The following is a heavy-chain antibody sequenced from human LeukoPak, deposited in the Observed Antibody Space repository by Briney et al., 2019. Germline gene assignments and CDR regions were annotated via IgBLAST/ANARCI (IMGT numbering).Heavy chain of an antibody. V-gene: IGHV4-39*01. CDR1: GGSISSSSYY. D-gene: IGHD1-26*01. CDR3: ASGSGSYLREVWFDP. J-gene: IGHJ5*02. CDR2: IYYSGST. Sequence: SETLSLTCTVSGGSISSSSYYWGWIRQPPGKGLEWIGSIYYSGSTYYNPSLKSRVTISVDTSKNQFSLKLSSVTAADTAVYYCASGSGSYLREVWFDPWGQGTLVTVSS.